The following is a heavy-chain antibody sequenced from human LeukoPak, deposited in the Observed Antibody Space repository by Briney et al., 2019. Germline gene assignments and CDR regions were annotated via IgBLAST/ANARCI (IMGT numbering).Heavy chain of an antibody. Sequence: SETLSLTCTVSGGSISSYYWSWIRQPAGKGLEWIGRIYTSGSTNYNPSLESRVTMSVDTSKNQFSLKMSSVTAADTAVYYCARDLPAVAGTVRGENYMDVWGKGTTVTVSS. J-gene: IGHJ6*03. V-gene: IGHV4-4*07. CDR3: ARDLPAVAGTVRGENYMDV. CDR1: GGSISSYY. D-gene: IGHD6-19*01. CDR2: IYTSGST.